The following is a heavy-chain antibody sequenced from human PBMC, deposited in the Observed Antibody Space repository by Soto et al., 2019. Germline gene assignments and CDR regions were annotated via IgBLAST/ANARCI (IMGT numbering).Heavy chain of an antibody. J-gene: IGHJ2*01. Sequence: QVQLVQSGAEVKKPGASVKVSCKASGFTFRSFTNYGISWVRQAPGQGLEWMGWMNPNSGNTAYARKFHDRITMTRSVSARTAFMELSSLTPEDTAVYYCARRMTWSLWCFDLWGSGTQVTVSS. V-gene: IGHV1-8*02. D-gene: IGHD3-3*01. CDR1: GFTFRSFTNYG. CDR3: ARRMTWSLWCFDL. CDR2: MNPNSGNT.